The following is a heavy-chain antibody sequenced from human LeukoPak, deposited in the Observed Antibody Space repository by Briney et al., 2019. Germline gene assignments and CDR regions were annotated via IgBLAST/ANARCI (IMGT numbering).Heavy chain of an antibody. CDR3: ARTGGGWSGFFGY. Sequence: SETLSLTCTVSGGSISSYYWRWIRQPPGKGLEWIGYIYYSGSTNYNPSLKSRVTISVDTSKYQFSLKLSSVTAADTAVYYCARTGGGWSGFFGYWGRGTLVTVSS. CDR2: IYYSGST. CDR1: GGSISSYY. D-gene: IGHD3-3*01. V-gene: IGHV4-59*01. J-gene: IGHJ4*02.